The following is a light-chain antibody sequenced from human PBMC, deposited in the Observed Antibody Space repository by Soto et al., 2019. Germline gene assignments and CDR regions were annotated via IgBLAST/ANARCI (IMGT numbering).Light chain of an antibody. Sequence: EIVMTQSPVTLSVSPGERATLSCRASQSVSSNLAWYQQKPGQAPRLLIYAASTKATGIPAMFSGSGSGPEFTLTLSSLQSEDFAVYYCQQYNKWPLFTFGPGTKVDIK. J-gene: IGKJ3*01. CDR1: QSVSSN. CDR3: QQYNKWPLFT. CDR2: AAS. V-gene: IGKV3-15*01.